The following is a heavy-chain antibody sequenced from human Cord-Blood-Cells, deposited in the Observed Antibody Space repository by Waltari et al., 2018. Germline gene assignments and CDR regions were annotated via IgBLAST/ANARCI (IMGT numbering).Heavy chain of an antibody. V-gene: IGHV3-13*01. CDR3: ARSRDVDL. CDR2: IDTAGDT. CDR1: ELTFSRSA. J-gene: IGHJ2*01. Sequence: EVQRVDSGGGLVQRGRSMSLSFSAPELTFSRSAMHWVRRATGKGLEWVSGIDTAGDTYYPDAVKGRFTISRENGKNSLYLQMNSLRAGDTAVYYCARSRDVDLWGRGTLVTVSS. D-gene: IGHD3-10*01.